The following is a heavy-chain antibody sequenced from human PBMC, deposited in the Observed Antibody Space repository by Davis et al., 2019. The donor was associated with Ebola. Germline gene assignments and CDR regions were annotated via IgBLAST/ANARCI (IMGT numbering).Heavy chain of an antibody. CDR2: IAPSGDFT. CDR3: ARALDRLLDFDY. V-gene: IGHV1-46*01. D-gene: IGHD3-3*01. CDR1: GYTFTDYY. Sequence: ASVKVSCKASGYTFTDYYMNWVHQAPGQGLEWMGIIAPSGDFTRFAPKFQGRITLTTDTSTNTVYMELTSLKSEDTAVYYCARALDRLLDFDYWGQGTLVTVSS. J-gene: IGHJ4*02.